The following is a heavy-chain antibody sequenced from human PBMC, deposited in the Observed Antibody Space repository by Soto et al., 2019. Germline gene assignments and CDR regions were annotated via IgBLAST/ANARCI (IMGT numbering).Heavy chain of an antibody. D-gene: IGHD4-17*01. J-gene: IGHJ4*02. Sequence: QVQLQESGPGLVKPSGTLSLSCAVSGGSISSSNWWSWVRQPPGKGLEWIGEISNSGSTNYNPSLKSRVTILVDKSKNQFSLKLSSVTAADTAVYYCARVEFDYGDPTWRRFDYWGQGTLVTVSS. CDR3: ARVEFDYGDPTWRRFDY. CDR2: ISNSGST. V-gene: IGHV4-4*02. CDR1: GGSISSSNW.